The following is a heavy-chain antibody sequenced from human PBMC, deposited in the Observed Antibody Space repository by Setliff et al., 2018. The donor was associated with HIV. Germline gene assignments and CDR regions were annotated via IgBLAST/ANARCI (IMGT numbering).Heavy chain of an antibody. CDR2: IRSKTYGGTT. V-gene: IGHV3-49*04. CDR3: TRDNYDSSGHSTEEHFQH. Sequence: GGSLRLSCAASGFTFSDVWVNWVRQAPGRGLEWVGFIRSKTYGGTTDFAASVKGRFTISRDDSKSIAYLQMNSLTTEDTAVYYCTRDNYDSSGHSTEEHFQHWGQGTLVTVSS. CDR1: GFTFSDVW. D-gene: IGHD3-22*01. J-gene: IGHJ1*01.